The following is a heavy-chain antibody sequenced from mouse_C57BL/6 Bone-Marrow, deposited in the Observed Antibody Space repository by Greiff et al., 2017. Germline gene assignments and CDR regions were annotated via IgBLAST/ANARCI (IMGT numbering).Heavy chain of an antibody. CDR3: ARSSGDY. V-gene: IGHV1-75*01. CDR2: IFPGSGST. CDR1: GYTFTDYY. J-gene: IGHJ4*01. Sequence: QVQLQQSGPELVKPGASVKISCTASGYTFTDYYLYWVKQRPGQGLEWIGWIFPGSGSTYYYEKFKGNATLTVDKSSSTAYMLLISLTSEYSAVYCCARSSGDYWGQGTSGTGSS.